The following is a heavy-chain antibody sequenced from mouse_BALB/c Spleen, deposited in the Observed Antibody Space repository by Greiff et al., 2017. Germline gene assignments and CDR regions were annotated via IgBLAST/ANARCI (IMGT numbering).Heavy chain of an antibody. D-gene: IGHD3-1*01. CDR1: GFTFSDYY. Sequence: DVKLVESGGGLVKPGGSLKLSCAASGFTFSDYYMYWVRQTPEKRLEWVATISDGGSYTYYPDSVKGRFTISRDNAKNNLYLQMSSLKSEDTAMYYCAGDSSGYVDYAMDYWGQGTSVTVSS. V-gene: IGHV5-4*02. CDR3: AGDSSGYVDYAMDY. J-gene: IGHJ4*01. CDR2: ISDGGSYT.